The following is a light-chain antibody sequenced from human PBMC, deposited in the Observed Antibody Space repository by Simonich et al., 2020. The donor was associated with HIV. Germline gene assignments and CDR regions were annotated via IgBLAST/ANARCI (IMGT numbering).Light chain of an antibody. V-gene: IGKV3-20*01. J-gene: IGKJ3*01. CDR2: ASS. CDR1: QSVSSNY. CDR3: QQYVSSPVT. Sequence: EIVLTQSPGTLSLSPGERATLSCRASQSVSSNYLAWYQQKPGLAPRLLMYASSSRSTGIPDRFSGRGSGTDFTLTISRLGPEDFAVYYCQQYVSSPVTFGPGTTVDIK.